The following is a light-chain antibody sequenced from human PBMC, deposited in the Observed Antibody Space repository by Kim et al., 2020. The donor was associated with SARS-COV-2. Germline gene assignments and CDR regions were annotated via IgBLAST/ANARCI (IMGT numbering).Light chain of an antibody. Sequence: SYELTQPPLVSVSPGQTASITCSGDKLGDKYACWYQQKPGQSPVLVIYQNNKRPSGIPERFSGSNSGNTATLTISGTQAMDEADYYCQAWDSSTDWMFG. V-gene: IGLV3-1*01. CDR2: QNN. CDR3: QAWDSSTDWM. CDR1: KLGDKY. J-gene: IGLJ3*02.